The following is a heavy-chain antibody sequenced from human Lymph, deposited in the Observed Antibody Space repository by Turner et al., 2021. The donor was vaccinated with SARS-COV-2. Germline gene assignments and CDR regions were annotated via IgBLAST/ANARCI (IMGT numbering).Heavy chain of an antibody. CDR2: FDPEDGER. CDR1: GYTLTEFS. CDR3: ATVLCTGSSCYYYGMDV. V-gene: IGHV1-24*01. J-gene: IGHJ6*02. D-gene: IGHD2-15*01. Sequence: QVQLVQSGAEVQNPGSSVKVSCQVSGYTLTEFSIHWVRQAPGKGLEWMGGFDPEDGERIYAQKFQGRVTMTEDTSTDTAYMELSSMRSEDTAVYYCATVLCTGSSCYYYGMDVWGQGTTVTVSS.